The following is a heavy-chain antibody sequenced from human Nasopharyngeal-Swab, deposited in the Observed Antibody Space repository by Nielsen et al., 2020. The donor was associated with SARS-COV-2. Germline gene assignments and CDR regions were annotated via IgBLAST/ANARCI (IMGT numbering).Heavy chain of an antibody. CDR2: ISSSSSTI. D-gene: IGHD5-12*01. V-gene: IGHV3-48*04. CDR1: GFTFSSYS. CDR3: AGGSGYDTFDY. Sequence: GGSLRLSCAASGFTFSSYSMNWVRQAPGKGLEWVSYISSSSSTIYYADSVKGRFTISRDNAKNSLYLQMNSLRAEDTAVYYCAGGSGYDTFDYWGQGTLVTVSS. J-gene: IGHJ4*02.